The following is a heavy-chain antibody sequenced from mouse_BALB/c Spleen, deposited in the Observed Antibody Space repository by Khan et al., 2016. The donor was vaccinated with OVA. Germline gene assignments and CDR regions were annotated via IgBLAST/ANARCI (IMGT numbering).Heavy chain of an antibody. CDR2: IDLFNGGT. V-gene: IGHV1S135*01. D-gene: IGHD1-1*01. CDR1: GYSFTSYY. CDR3: ARHGSSSWFAY. J-gene: IGHJ3*01. Sequence: VPLPPSGPELMKPGASVKISCKASGYSFTSYYIHWVKQSHGKSLEWIGYIDLFNGGTSYNQKFKGKATLTVDKSSSTAYMHLSSLTSEDSAVYYGARHGSSSWFAYWGQGTLVTVSA.